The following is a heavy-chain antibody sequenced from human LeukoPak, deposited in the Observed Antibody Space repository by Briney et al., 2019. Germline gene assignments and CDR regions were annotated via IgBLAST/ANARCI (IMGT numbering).Heavy chain of an antibody. V-gene: IGHV1-46*01. CDR3: AREGITMVRGVISVPSFDY. CDR1: GYTFTSYY. Sequence: ASVKVSCKASGYTFTSYYMHWVRQAPGQGLEWMGIINPSGGSTSYAQKFQGRVTMTRDTSTSTVYMELSSLRSEDTAVYYCAREGITMVRGVISVPSFDYWGQGTLVTVSS. CDR2: INPSGGST. D-gene: IGHD3-10*01. J-gene: IGHJ4*02.